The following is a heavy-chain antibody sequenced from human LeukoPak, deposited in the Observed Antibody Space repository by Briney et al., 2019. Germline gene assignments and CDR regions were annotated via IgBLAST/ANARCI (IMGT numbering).Heavy chain of an antibody. J-gene: IGHJ3*02. CDR2: MNPNSGNT. V-gene: IGHV1-8*01. CDR3: ATRGETAAFDI. CDR1: GYTFTSYD. Sequence: GASVKVSCKASGYTFTSYDINWVRQATGQGLEWMGWMNPNSGNTGYAQKFQGRVTMTRNTSIRTAYMELSSLRSEDTAVYHCATRGETAAFDIWGQGTMVTVSS. D-gene: IGHD3-16*01.